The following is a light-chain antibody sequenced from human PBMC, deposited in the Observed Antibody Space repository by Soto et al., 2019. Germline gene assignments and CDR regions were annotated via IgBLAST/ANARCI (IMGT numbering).Light chain of an antibody. J-gene: IGKJ5*01. CDR2: GAS. CDR1: QSVSSSY. V-gene: IGKV3-20*01. Sequence: EIVLTQSPGTLSLSPGERATLSCRASQSVSSSYLAWYQQKPGQAPRLLIYGASGRATGIPDRFSGSGSGTDFTLTISRLEPEGFAVYYCQQYCSSTPVTFGQGTRLEIK. CDR3: QQYCSSTPVT.